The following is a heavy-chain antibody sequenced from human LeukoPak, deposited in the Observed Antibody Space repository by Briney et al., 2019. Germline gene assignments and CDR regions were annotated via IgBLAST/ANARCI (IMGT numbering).Heavy chain of an antibody. V-gene: IGHV3-33*07. CDR3: ARDWELGPWFDP. J-gene: IGHJ5*02. CDR1: GFTFTEYA. Sequence: GGSLRLSCTVSGFTFTEYAMSWVRQAPGKGLEWVAVIWYDGSNKYYADSVKGRFTISRDNSKNTLYLQMNSLRAEDTAVYYCARDWELGPWFDPWGQGTLVTVSS. CDR2: IWYDGSNK. D-gene: IGHD1-26*01.